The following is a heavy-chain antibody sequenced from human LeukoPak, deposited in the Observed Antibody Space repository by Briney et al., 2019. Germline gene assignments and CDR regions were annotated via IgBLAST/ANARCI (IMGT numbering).Heavy chain of an antibody. CDR1: GGSISSGYY. CDR3: ARGGGAQFDP. J-gene: IGHJ5*02. V-gene: IGHV4-34*01. Sequence: SETLSLTCTVSGGSISSGYYGSWIRQPPGKGLEWIGEINHSGSTNYNPSLKSRVTISVDTSKNQFSLKLSSVTAADTAVYYCARGGGAQFDPWGQGTLVTVSS. D-gene: IGHD4-23*01. CDR2: INHSGST.